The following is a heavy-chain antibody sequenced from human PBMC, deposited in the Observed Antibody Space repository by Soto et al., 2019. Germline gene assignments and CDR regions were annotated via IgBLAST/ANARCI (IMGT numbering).Heavy chain of an antibody. J-gene: IGHJ3*02. V-gene: IGHV3-48*03. CDR3: ARGRHTSSRFDAFDI. D-gene: IGHD6-13*01. Sequence: HPGGSLRLSCAASGFSFSSYEMNWVRQAPGKGLEWVSHISSTGSTIYDADSVKGRFTISRDNAKNSLYLQMNSLGAEDTAVYYCARGRHTSSRFDAFDIWGQGTMVTVSS. CDR2: ISSTGSTI. CDR1: GFSFSSYE.